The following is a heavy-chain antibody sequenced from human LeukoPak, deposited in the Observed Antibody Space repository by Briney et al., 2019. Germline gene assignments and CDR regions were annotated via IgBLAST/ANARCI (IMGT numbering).Heavy chain of an antibody. CDR3: ARVGSCSGGSCTHPYYFDY. V-gene: IGHV1-18*01. CDR2: ISAYNGNT. CDR1: GYTVTSYV. D-gene: IGHD2-15*01. J-gene: IGHJ4*02. Sequence: GASVRVSCKASGYTVTSYVISWVRQAPGQGLGLMGWISAYNGNTNYAHKLQGRVTMITDTSTRTAYTALRSLRSEDTAVYYCARVGSCSGGSCTHPYYFDYWGQGTLVTVSS.